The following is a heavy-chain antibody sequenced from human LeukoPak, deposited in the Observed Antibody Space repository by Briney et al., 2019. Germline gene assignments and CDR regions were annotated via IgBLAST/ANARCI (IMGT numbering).Heavy chain of an antibody. V-gene: IGHV4-34*01. J-gene: IGHJ4*02. D-gene: IGHD2-2*01. Sequence: PSETLSLTCAVYGGSFSGYYWSWIRQPPGKGLEWIGEINHSGSTNYNPSLKSRVTISVDTSKNQFSLKLSSVTAADTAVYYCAGGCSTSCYAYNYWGQGTLVTVSS. CDR3: AGGCSTSCYAYNY. CDR1: GGSFSGYY. CDR2: INHSGST.